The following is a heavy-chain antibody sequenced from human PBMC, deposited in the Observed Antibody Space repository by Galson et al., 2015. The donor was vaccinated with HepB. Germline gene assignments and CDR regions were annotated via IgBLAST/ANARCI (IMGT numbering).Heavy chain of an antibody. J-gene: IGHJ3*02. CDR2: ISAYNGNT. Sequence: SVKVSCKASGYTFTSYGISWVRQAPGQGLEWMGWISAYNGNTNYAQKLQGRVTMTTDTSTSTAYMELRSLRSDDTAVYYCARETSVAGTLGAFDIWGQGTMVTVSS. CDR1: GYTFTSYG. V-gene: IGHV1-18*01. D-gene: IGHD6-19*01. CDR3: ARETSVAGTLGAFDI.